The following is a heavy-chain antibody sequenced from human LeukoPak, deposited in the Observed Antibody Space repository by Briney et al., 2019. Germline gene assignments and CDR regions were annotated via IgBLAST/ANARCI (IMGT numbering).Heavy chain of an antibody. D-gene: IGHD4-11*01. CDR2: IYHSGST. CDR1: GGSISSGGYY. J-gene: IGHJ5*02. Sequence: PSETLSLTCTVSGGSISSGGYYWSWIRQPPGKGLEWIGYIYHSGSTYYNPSLKSRVTISVDTSKNQFSLKLSSVTAADTAVYYCATSHDYSNLRPSNWFDPWGQGTLVTVSS. CDR3: ATSHDYSNLRPSNWFDP. V-gene: IGHV4-30-2*03.